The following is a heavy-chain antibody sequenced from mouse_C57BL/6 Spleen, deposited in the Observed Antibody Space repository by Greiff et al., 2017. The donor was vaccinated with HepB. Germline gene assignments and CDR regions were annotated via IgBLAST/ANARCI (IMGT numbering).Heavy chain of an antibody. CDR2: INPNYGTT. CDR1: GYSFTDYN. J-gene: IGHJ4*01. CDR3: AREFITTVVATGDAMDY. D-gene: IGHD1-1*01. V-gene: IGHV1-39*01. Sequence: VQLQQSGPELVKPGASVKISCKASGYSFTDYNMNWVKQRNGKSLEWIGVINPNYGTTSYNQKFKGKATLTVDQSSSTAYMQLNSLTSEDSAVYYCAREFITTVVATGDAMDYWGQGTSVTVSS.